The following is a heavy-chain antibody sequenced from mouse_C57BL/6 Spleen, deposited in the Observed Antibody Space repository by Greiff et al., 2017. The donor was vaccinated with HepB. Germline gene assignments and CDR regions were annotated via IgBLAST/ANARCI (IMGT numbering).Heavy chain of an antibody. V-gene: IGHV1-5*01. CDR2: IYPGNSDT. CDR3: HITTVVADAMDY. J-gene: IGHJ4*01. Sequence: EVMLVESGTVLARPGASVKMSCKTSGYTFTSYWMHWVKQRPGQGLEWIGAIYPGNSDTSYNQKFKGKAKLTAVTSASTAYMELSSLTNEDSAVYYCHITTVVADAMDYWGQGTSVTVSS. D-gene: IGHD1-1*01. CDR1: GYTFTSYW.